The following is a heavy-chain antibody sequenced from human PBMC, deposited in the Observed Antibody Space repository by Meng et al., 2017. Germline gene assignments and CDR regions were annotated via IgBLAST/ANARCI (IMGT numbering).Heavy chain of an antibody. CDR3: AKDGFVA. V-gene: IGHV3-23*04. D-gene: IGHD5-12*01. Sequence: VRLVESGGGLVQPGGSLRLSCAASGFTFSNYTMSWVRQAPGKGLEWVSGISGSGIFTYYANSVRGRFTISRDNSKNTLFLQMNSLRAEDTAIYYCAKDGFVAGGQGTLVTVSS. CDR2: ISGSGIFT. CDR1: GFTFSNYT. J-gene: IGHJ4*02.